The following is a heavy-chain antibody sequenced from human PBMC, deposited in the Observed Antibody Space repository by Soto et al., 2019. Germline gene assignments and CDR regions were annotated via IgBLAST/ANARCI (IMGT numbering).Heavy chain of an antibody. CDR1: GFTFSSYA. J-gene: IGHJ6*02. D-gene: IGHD2-15*01. V-gene: IGHV3-30-3*01. CDR2: ISYDGSNK. Sequence: GGSLRLSCAASGFTFSSYAMHWVRQAPGKGLEWVAVISYDGSNKYYADSVKGRFTISRDNSKNTLYLQMNSLRAEDTAVYYCARDRNLYCSGGSCYYYGMDVWGQGTTVTVS. CDR3: ARDRNLYCSGGSCYYYGMDV.